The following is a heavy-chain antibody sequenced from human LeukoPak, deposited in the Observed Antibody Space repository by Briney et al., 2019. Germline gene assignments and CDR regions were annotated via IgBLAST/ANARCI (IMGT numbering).Heavy chain of an antibody. J-gene: IGHJ3*02. D-gene: IGHD6-13*01. CDR2: IIPIFGTA. V-gene: IGHV1-69*13. CDR1: GYTFSSYA. CDR3: ARGGDGQQLGDAFDI. Sequence: ASVKVSCKASGYTFSSYAMNWVRQAPGQGLEWMGGIIPIFGTANYAQKFQGRVTITADESTSTAYMELSSLRSEDTAVYYCARGGDGQQLGDAFDIWGQGTMVTVSS.